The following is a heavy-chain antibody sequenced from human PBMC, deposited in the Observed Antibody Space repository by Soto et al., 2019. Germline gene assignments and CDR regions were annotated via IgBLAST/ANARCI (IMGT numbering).Heavy chain of an antibody. V-gene: IGHV1-18*01. Sequence: QVQLVQSGAEVKKPGASVKVSCKASGYTFTSYGISWVRQAPGQGLEWMGWISAYNGNTNYAQKLQGRVTMTTDTSTSTAYMELRSLRSDDTAVYYCARDNQWYLLVGDDAFDIWGQGTMVTVSS. D-gene: IGHD2-15*01. J-gene: IGHJ3*02. CDR2: ISAYNGNT. CDR3: ARDNQWYLLVGDDAFDI. CDR1: GYTFTSYG.